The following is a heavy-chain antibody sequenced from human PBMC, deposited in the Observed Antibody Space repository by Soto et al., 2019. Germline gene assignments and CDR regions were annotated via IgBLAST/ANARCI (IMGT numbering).Heavy chain of an antibody. CDR3: VKGPRNWGFDY. CDR1: GYTFTSHD. J-gene: IGHJ4*02. V-gene: IGHV1-8*01. CDR2: MNPNNGNT. Sequence: QVQLVQSGAEVKKPGASVKVSCKASGYTFTSHDINWVRQTTGQGLEWLGWMNPNNGNTGYAQKFQGRVTMPRSTSVSTAYMELSSLRSEDTAVYYCVKGPRNWGFDYWGQGTLVTVSS. D-gene: IGHD7-27*01.